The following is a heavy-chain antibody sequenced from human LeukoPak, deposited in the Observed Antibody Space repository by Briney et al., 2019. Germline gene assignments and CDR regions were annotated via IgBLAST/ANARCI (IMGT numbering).Heavy chain of an antibody. Sequence: HAGGSLRLSCAASGFTFSSYAMSWVRQAPGKGLEWVSAISTSGGSTYYADSVKGRFTISRDNSKNTLYLQMNSLRAEDTAVYYCAKGPRGYDILTGDSPPDFDYWGQGTLVTVSS. J-gene: IGHJ4*02. CDR3: AKGPRGYDILTGDSPPDFDY. CDR2: ISTSGGST. V-gene: IGHV3-23*01. D-gene: IGHD3-9*01. CDR1: GFTFSSYA.